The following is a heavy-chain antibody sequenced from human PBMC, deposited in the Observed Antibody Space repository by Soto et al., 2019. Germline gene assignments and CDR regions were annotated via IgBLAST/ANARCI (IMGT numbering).Heavy chain of an antibody. D-gene: IGHD2-15*01. V-gene: IGHV4-31*03. Sequence: PSETLSLPCTVSAGSITSGGSVCSWSRQHPGKGPEWIAFIGYSGATSYNPSLASRVTISADTYKSQFSLNLRSGTAADTAVYCCARGGASSKWFSPWGQGSLVAVCS. CDR3: ARGGASSKWFSP. CDR2: IGYSGAT. J-gene: IGHJ5*02. CDR1: AGSITSGGSV.